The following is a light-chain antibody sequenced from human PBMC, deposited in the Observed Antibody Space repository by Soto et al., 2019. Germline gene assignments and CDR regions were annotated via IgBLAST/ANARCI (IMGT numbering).Light chain of an antibody. CDR3: CSYANRRWR. J-gene: IGLJ3*02. Sequence: QSVLTQPASVSGSPGQRITISCTGSSCYVGVSNLVSWYQQHPGKAPKLIIYEVSQRPSGVSNRFSGSKSGNTASLTISGLQADDGGDYYFCSYANRRWRFGAGTKVTVL. CDR2: EVS. V-gene: IGLV2-23*02. CDR1: SCYVGVSNL.